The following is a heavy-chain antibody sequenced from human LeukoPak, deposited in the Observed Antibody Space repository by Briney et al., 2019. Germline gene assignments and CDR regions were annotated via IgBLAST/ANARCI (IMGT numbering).Heavy chain of an antibody. CDR3: ASRPAYFDY. J-gene: IGHJ4*02. Sequence: PSETLSLTCAVYGGSFSGYYWSWIRQPPGKGLEWIGEINHSGSTNYNPPLKSRVTISVDTSKNQFSLKLSSVTAADTAVYYCASRPAYFDYWGQGTLVTVSS. CDR1: GGSFSGYY. V-gene: IGHV4-34*01. CDR2: INHSGST. D-gene: IGHD1-14*01.